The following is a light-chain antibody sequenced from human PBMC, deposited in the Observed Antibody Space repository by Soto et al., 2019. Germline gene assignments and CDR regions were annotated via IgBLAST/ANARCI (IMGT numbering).Light chain of an antibody. J-gene: IGKJ4*01. V-gene: IGKV1-12*01. CDR3: QQTKGFPLT. Sequence: DIQMTQSPSSLSASEGDRVTITCRASQDINKYLAWYQQIPEKAPKLLIFAASTLQSGVPSRFSASGSGTDFTLTVGGLQPEDAATYYCQQTKGFPLTFGGGTKVEIK. CDR2: AAS. CDR1: QDINKY.